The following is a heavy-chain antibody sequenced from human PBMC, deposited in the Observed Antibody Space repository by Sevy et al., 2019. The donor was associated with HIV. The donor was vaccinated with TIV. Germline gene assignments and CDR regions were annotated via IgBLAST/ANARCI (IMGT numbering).Heavy chain of an antibody. J-gene: IGHJ4*02. CDR2: MSPYNGNK. V-gene: IGHV1-18*01. CDR1: GYTFTTYN. Sequence: ASVKVSCKASGYTFTTYNIVWVRQAPGQGLEWLAWMSPYNGNKNYAQRVQGRVTMTTDTFTDTAFLELRSLEFDDTATNYCARGSTSWYDYWGQGTLVTVSS. CDR3: ARGSTSWYDY. D-gene: IGHD2-8*01.